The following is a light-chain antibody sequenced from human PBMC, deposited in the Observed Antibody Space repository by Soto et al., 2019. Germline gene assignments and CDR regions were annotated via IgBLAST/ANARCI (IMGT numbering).Light chain of an antibody. V-gene: IGLV1-40*01. J-gene: IGLJ2*01. CDR3: QSYDGRLIGMV. Sequence: QSALTQPPSVSGAPGQRVTISCTGTNSNIGTGFHVNWYQQLPGTAPRLLIYADNTRPSGVPDRFSGSKSDTSASLAITGLQSEDEADYYCQSYDGRLIGMVFVGGTKLTVL. CDR1: NSNIGTGFH. CDR2: ADN.